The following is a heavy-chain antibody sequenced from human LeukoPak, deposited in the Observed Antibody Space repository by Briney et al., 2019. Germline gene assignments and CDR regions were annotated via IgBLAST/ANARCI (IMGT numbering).Heavy chain of an antibody. CDR2: ISFDGTDK. D-gene: IGHD3-22*01. V-gene: IGHV3-30*04. CDR1: GFTFSTYD. CDR3: ARQDDKYGGDY. J-gene: IGHJ4*02. Sequence: PGRSLRLTCATSGFTFSTYDMHWVRQAPGKGLEWVAVISFDGTDKYYADSVKGRFTISRDSSKNTLYLQMNSLRAEDSAVYYCARQDDKYGGDYWGQGTLVTVSS.